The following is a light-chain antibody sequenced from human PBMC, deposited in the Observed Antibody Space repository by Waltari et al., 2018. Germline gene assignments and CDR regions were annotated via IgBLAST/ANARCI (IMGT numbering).Light chain of an antibody. CDR2: DAS. CDR1: QSVSSF. J-gene: IGKJ4*01. CDR3: QQRSNWPLT. Sequence: EIVLTQSPATLSLSPGERGTLSCRASQSVSSFLTWFQQKPGQAPRLIIYDASKRATGIPARFSGSGSGTDFTLTISSLEPEDFAVYYCQQRSNWPLTFGGGTKVEFK. V-gene: IGKV3-11*01.